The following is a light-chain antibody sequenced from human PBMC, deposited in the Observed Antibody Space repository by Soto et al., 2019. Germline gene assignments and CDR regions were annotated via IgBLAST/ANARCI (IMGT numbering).Light chain of an antibody. CDR2: RTS. Sequence: TQSPAILSASPGERVTLSCRASQSIATLLAWYQHKPGQAPRLLIYRTSNRATGIPERFSGSGSGTDLSLIIRGMQYEDFAIYYCQQYNHWPITFGQGTRREIK. J-gene: IGKJ5*01. CDR1: QSIATL. CDR3: QQYNHWPIT. V-gene: IGKV3-15*01.